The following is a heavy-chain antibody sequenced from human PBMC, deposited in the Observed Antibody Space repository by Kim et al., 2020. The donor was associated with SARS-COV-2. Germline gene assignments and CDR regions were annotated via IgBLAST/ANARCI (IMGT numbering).Heavy chain of an antibody. J-gene: IGHJ3*02. CDR3: ARDLYYYGSGSYRDAFDI. Sequence: ASVKVSCKASGYTFTSYAMHWVRQAPGQRLEWMGWINAGNGNTKYSQKFQGRVTITRDTSASTAYMELSSLRSEDTAVYYCARDLYYYGSGSYRDAFDIWGQGTMVTVSS. CDR1: GYTFTSYA. D-gene: IGHD3-10*01. CDR2: INAGNGNT. V-gene: IGHV1-3*01.